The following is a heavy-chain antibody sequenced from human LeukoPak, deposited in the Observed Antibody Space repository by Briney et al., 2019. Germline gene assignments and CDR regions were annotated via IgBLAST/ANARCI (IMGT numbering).Heavy chain of an antibody. CDR1: GASISSYY. Sequence: SQTLSLTCSVSGASISSYYWNWIRQPPGKGLEWMGYIFHSGSTDYNPSLKSRVTISIDTSKNQFSLKLSSVTAADTAVYYCASISRIVGATLFYFDSWGQGTLVTVSS. J-gene: IGHJ4*02. V-gene: IGHV4-59*01. CDR3: ASISRIVGATLFYFDS. D-gene: IGHD1-26*01. CDR2: IFHSGST.